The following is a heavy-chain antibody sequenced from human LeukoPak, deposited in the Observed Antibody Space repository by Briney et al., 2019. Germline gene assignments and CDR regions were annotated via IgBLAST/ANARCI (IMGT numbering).Heavy chain of an antibody. CDR3: AREAAGNFDY. D-gene: IGHD6-13*01. Sequence: SETLSLTCTVSGGSISSSSYYWGWIRQPPGKGLEWIGSIYYSGSTYYNPSLKSRVTISVNTSKNQFSLKLSSVTAADTAVYYCAREAAGNFDYWGQGTLVTVSS. V-gene: IGHV4-39*07. J-gene: IGHJ4*02. CDR1: GGSISSSSYY. CDR2: IYYSGST.